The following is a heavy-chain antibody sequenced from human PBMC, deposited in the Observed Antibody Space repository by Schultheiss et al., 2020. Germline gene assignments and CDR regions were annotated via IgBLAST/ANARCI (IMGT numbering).Heavy chain of an antibody. D-gene: IGHD3-3*01. J-gene: IGHJ4*02. V-gene: IGHV3-53*05. Sequence: GGSLRLSCAASGFTVSSNYMSWVRQAPGKGLEWVSVIYSGANTYYADSVKGRFTISRDNAKNSLYLQMSSLRAEDTAVYYCARGYGFFDYWGQGTLVTVSS. CDR1: GFTVSSNY. CDR3: ARGYGFFDY. CDR2: IYSGANT.